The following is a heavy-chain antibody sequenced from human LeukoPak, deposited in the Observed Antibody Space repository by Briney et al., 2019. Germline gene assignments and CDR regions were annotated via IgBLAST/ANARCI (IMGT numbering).Heavy chain of an antibody. CDR2: ISGSGGST. D-gene: IGHD2-2*01. J-gene: IGHJ4*02. CDR3: ASLGYCSTNSCYEDC. V-gene: IGHV3-23*01. CDR1: GFTFRSYA. Sequence: GGSLRLSCAASGFTFRSYAMSWVRQAPGKGLEWVSAISGSGGSTYYADSVKGRFTISRDNSKNTLYLQMNSLRAEDTAVYYCASLGYCSTNSCYEDCWGQGTLVTVSS.